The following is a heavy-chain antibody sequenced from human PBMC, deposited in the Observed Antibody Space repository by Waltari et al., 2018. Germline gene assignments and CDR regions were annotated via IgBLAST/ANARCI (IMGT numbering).Heavy chain of an antibody. D-gene: IGHD6-19*01. CDR2: IYHSGST. Sequence: QVQLQASGPGLVKPSGTLSLTCAVSGGSISSSHWWRWVRQPPGKGLEWIGEIYHSGSTNYNPSLKSRVTISVDKSKNQFSLKLSSVTAADTAVYYCARDGPVAGTGWYFDLWGRGTLVTVSS. V-gene: IGHV4-4*02. CDR3: ARDGPVAGTGWYFDL. CDR1: GGSISSSHW. J-gene: IGHJ2*01.